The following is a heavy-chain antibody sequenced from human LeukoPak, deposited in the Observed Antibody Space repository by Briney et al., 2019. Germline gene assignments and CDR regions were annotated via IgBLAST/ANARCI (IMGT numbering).Heavy chain of an antibody. V-gene: IGHV3-33*06. Sequence: QPGRSLRLSCAASGFTFSSYGMHWVRQAPGKGLEWVAVIWYDGSNKYYADSVKGRFTISRDNSKNTLYLQMNSLRAEDTAVYYCAKDRRGSSGWAHDYWGQGTLVTVSS. CDR1: GFTFSSYG. D-gene: IGHD6-19*01. CDR2: IWYDGSNK. J-gene: IGHJ4*02. CDR3: AKDRRGSSGWAHDY.